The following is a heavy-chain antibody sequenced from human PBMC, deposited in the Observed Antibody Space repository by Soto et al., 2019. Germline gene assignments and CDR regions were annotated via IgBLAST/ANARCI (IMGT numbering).Heavy chain of an antibody. CDR1: GGTFSSYA. CDR3: ARTISSSWNGPFDY. CDR2: IIPILGTA. J-gene: IGHJ4*02. V-gene: IGHV1-69*06. D-gene: IGHD6-13*01. Sequence: QVQLVQSGAEVKKPGSSVKVSCKASGGTFSSYAISWVRQAPGQGLEWMGGIIPILGTANYAQKFQGRVMITADKSTSTAYMELSSLRSENTAVYYCARTISSSWNGPFDYWGQGTLVTVSS.